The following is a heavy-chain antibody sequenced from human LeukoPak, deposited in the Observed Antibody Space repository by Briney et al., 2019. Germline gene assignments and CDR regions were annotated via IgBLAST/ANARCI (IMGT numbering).Heavy chain of an antibody. Sequence: ASVKVSCKASGYTFTSYAMHWVRQAPGQRLEWMGWINAGNGNTKYSQKFQGRVTITRDTSASTAYMELSSLRSEDTAVYYCARGGIHSSGSLRTFDLWGQGTLVTVSS. CDR2: INAGNGNT. CDR1: GYTFTSYA. V-gene: IGHV1-3*01. D-gene: IGHD3-22*01. J-gene: IGHJ4*02. CDR3: ARGGIHSSGSLRTFDL.